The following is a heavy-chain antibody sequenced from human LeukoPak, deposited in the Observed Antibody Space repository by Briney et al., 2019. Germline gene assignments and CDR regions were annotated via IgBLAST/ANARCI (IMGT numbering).Heavy chain of an antibody. D-gene: IGHD3-10*01. CDR2: IDYSGST. V-gene: IGHV4-59*01. CDR3: ARDIGGRYYFHY. CDR1: GGSISTYY. J-gene: IGHJ4*02. Sequence: SETLSLTCTVSGGSISTYYWSWIRQPPGKGLEWIGYIDYSGSTNYSPSLKSRVTMSVDTSKNQFSLKLSSMTAADTAVYYCARDIGGRYYFHYWGQGTLVTVSS.